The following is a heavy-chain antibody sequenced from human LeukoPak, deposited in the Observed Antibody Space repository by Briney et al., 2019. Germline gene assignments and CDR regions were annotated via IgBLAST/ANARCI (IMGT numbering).Heavy chain of an antibody. D-gene: IGHD6-19*01. J-gene: IGHJ4*02. CDR3: ARDGPYSSGAFFDY. CDR1: GGSISRYY. CDR2: IYYSGST. Sequence: SETLSLTCTVSGGSISRYYWSWFRQPPGKGLEWIAYIYYSGSTNYNPSLKSRVTISVDTSKNQFSLKLSSVTAADTAVYYCARDGPYSSGAFFDYWGQGTLVTVSS. V-gene: IGHV4-59*01.